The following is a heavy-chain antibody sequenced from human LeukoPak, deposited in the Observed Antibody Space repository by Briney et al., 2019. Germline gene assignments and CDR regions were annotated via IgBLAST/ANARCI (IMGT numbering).Heavy chain of an antibody. CDR1: GYTFTGYY. Sequence: ASVKVSCKASGYTFTGYYMHWVRQAPGQGLEWMGWINPNSGGTNYAQKFQGRVTMTRDTSISTAYMELSRLRSGDTAVYYCARDRTNITMIVDPWGQGTLVTVSS. J-gene: IGHJ5*02. V-gene: IGHV1-2*02. D-gene: IGHD3-22*01. CDR2: INPNSGGT. CDR3: ARDRTNITMIVDP.